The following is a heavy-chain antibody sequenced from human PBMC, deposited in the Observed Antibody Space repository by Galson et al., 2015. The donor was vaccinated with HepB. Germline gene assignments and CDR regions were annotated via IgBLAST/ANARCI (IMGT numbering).Heavy chain of an antibody. CDR2: IKQDGSEK. D-gene: IGHD4-17*01. CDR3: ARLSTVTSLSALYAFDI. J-gene: IGHJ3*02. V-gene: IGHV3-7*03. Sequence: SLRLSCAASGFTFSSYWMSWVRQAPGKGLEWVANIKQDGSEKYYVDSVKGRFTISRDNAKNSLYLQMNSLRAEDTAVYYCARLSTVTSLSALYAFDIWGQGTMVTVSS. CDR1: GFTFSSYW.